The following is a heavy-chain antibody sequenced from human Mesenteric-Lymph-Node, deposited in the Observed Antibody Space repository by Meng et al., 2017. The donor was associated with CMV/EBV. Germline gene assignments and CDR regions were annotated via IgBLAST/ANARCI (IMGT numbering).Heavy chain of an antibody. D-gene: IGHD3-9*01. CDR3: ARGSSYDILTGYFDY. CDR1: GGSFSGYY. Sequence: VQCTQWGAGLLTPSVTLSVTCAVYGGSFSGYYWNWIRQSPEKGLEWIGEINHSGSTTYNPSFTSRIIISVDTSTNQISLNMSSVTAADTAVYYCARGSSYDILTGYFDYWGQGALVTVSS. CDR2: INHSGST. J-gene: IGHJ4*02. V-gene: IGHV4-34*01.